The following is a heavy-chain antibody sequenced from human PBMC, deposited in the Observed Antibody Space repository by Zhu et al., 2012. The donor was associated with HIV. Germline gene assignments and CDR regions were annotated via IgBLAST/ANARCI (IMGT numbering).Heavy chain of an antibody. Sequence: EVQLLESGGGLVQPGGSLGLSCAASGFTFSSYAMSWVRQAPGKGLEWVSVISGSGGSTYYADSVKGRFTISRDNSKNTLYLQMNSLRAEDTAVYYCAKPLVTQHSSADYWGQGTLVTVSS. CDR3: AKPLVTQHSSADY. V-gene: IGHV3-23*01. CDR2: ISGSGGST. J-gene: IGHJ4*02. CDR1: GFTFSSYA. D-gene: IGHD2-21*02.